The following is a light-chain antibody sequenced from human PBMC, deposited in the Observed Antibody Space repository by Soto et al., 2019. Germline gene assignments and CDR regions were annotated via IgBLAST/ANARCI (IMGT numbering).Light chain of an antibody. CDR1: QGISSS. J-gene: IGKJ3*01. Sequence: DIQMTQSPSSLSASVGDTVTINCRASQGISSSLAWYQQNAGKVPDLLIYGASTLQSGVQSHLSGTGSGTDFTLTISSLQPEDVATYYCQEYHSTPFTFGPGNKVDMK. V-gene: IGKV1-27*01. CDR3: QEYHSTPFT. CDR2: GAS.